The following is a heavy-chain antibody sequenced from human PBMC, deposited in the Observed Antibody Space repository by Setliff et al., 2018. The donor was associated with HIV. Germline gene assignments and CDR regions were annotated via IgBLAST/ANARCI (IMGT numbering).Heavy chain of an antibody. D-gene: IGHD5-18*01. CDR3: AKDRPGYIYGQGDAFEI. CDR1: GYAFRDYY. V-gene: IGHV1-18*01. J-gene: IGHJ3*02. CDR2: ISIYNGNT. Sequence: ASVKVSCKASGYAFRDYYINWVQQAPGKGFEWLGWISIYNGNTKYAEKFQGRVTMTTDTSSTAYMELRSLYTYDTAVYYCAKDRPGYIYGQGDAFEIWGQGTMVTVSS.